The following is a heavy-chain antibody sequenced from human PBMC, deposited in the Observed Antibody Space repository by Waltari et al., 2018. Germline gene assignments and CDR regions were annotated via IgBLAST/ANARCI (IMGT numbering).Heavy chain of an antibody. CDR1: GFTFSRFW. V-gene: IGHV3-7*01. Sequence: EVQLVESGGGLVQPGGSLRLSCAASGFTFSRFWMSWVRQAPGKGLEWVANIYQDGTGTNYVDSVKGRFTTSRDNARNSLYLQMNSLRVDDTAVYYCVRDDDGGMGAVWGQGTTVTVSS. CDR2: IYQDGTGT. D-gene: IGHD3-16*01. CDR3: VRDDDGGMGAV. J-gene: IGHJ6*02.